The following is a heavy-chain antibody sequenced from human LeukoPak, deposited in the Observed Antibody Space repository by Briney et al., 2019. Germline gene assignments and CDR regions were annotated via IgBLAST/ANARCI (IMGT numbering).Heavy chain of an antibody. CDR1: GGTFSDYA. D-gene: IGHD3-3*01. CDR2: FIPILGTA. CDR3: AGIPVFGVVLHQVPV. V-gene: IGHV1-69*10. J-gene: IGHJ6*04. Sequence: SVKVSCKASGGTFSDYAYNWVRQAPGQGLEWMGVFIPILGTANSTQNFQDRVTITADISTNTAYLELTSLRSEDTAVYFCAGIPVFGVVLHQVPVWGKGATVTVSS.